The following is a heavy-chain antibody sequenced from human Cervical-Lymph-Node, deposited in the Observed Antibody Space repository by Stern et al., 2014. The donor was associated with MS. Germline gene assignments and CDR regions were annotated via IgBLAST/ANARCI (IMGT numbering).Heavy chain of an antibody. V-gene: IGHV4-61*02. J-gene: IGHJ6*02. CDR1: GGSISSSSYY. CDR2: IYTIGGP. D-gene: IGHD2-8*02. CDR3: ARGTVAVEGV. Sequence: QVQLQESGPGLVKPSQTLSLTCSVSGGSISSSSYYWSWIRQPAGKGLEWLGGIYTIGGPNYNPSLNRRVTTSIDTSNNQVFLQMGSGTAADTAVYYCARGTVAVEGVWGQGTTVTVSS.